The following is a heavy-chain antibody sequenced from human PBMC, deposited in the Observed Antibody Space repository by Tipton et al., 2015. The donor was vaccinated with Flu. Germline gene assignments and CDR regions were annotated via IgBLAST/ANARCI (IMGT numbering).Heavy chain of an antibody. CDR3: ARHSGPRDSGSGNFAY. Sequence: TLSLTCTVSGDSISSDAYYWGWIRQPPGKGLEWIGSIHSSGTTYYNPSLKSRLTISIDTSKMQISLKLSSVTATDTAVYYCARHSGPRDSGSGNFAYWGLGPLVTVSS. J-gene: IGHJ4*02. CDR2: IHSSGTT. CDR1: GDSISSDAYY. D-gene: IGHD3-10*01. V-gene: IGHV4-39*01.